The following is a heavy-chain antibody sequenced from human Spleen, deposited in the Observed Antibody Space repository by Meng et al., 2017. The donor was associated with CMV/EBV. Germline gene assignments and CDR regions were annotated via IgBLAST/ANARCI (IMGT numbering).Heavy chain of an antibody. V-gene: IGHV3-33*06. Sequence: GESLKIPCAASGFTFSSYGMHWVRQAPGKGLEWVAVIWYDGSNKYYADSVKGRFTISRDNSQNTPYLQMNSLRAKDTAVYYCAKWRQVAARRGYYFDYWGQGTLVTVSS. J-gene: IGHJ4*02. CDR2: IWYDGSNK. CDR3: AKWRQVAARRGYYFDY. D-gene: IGHD6-6*01. CDR1: GFTFSSYG.